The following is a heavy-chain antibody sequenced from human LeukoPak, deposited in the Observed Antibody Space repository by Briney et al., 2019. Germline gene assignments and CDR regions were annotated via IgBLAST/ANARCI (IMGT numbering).Heavy chain of an antibody. V-gene: IGHV3-30*04. CDR3: ARGSTYSSGWYTGFDY. CDR2: ISHDGSNK. D-gene: IGHD6-19*01. Sequence: GGSLRLSCAASGFTFSSYAIHWVRQAPGKGLEWVAVISHDGSNKYYADSVKGRFTISRDNAKKSVYLQMNSLRAEDTAVYYCARGSTYSSGWYTGFDYWGQGTLVTVSS. CDR1: GFTFSSYA. J-gene: IGHJ4*02.